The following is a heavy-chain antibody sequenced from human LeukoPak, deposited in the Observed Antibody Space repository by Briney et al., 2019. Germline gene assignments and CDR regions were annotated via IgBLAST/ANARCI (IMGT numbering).Heavy chain of an antibody. Sequence: GESLKISCKGSGYSFTSYWIGWVRQMPGKGLEWMGIIYPGDSDTRYSPSFQGQVTISADRPISTAYLQWSSLKASDTAMYYCARHFSGSGSYYNDWVQGTLVTVSS. V-gene: IGHV5-51*01. CDR1: GYSFTSYW. CDR3: ARHFSGSGSYYND. CDR2: IYPGDSDT. D-gene: IGHD3-10*01. J-gene: IGHJ4*02.